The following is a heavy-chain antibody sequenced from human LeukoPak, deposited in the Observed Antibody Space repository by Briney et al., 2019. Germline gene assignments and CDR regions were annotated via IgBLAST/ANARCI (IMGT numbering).Heavy chain of an antibody. CDR2: IYHSGST. D-gene: IGHD6-6*01. J-gene: IGHJ1*01. CDR3: ARGGAARLHFQN. V-gene: IGHV4-30-2*01. Sequence: SETLSLTCAVSGGSISSGGYSWSWIRQPPGKGLEWIGYIYHSGSTYYNPSLESRVTISVDRSKNQFSLKLSSVTAADTAVYYCARGGAARLHFQNWGQGTLVTVSS. CDR1: GGSISSGGYS.